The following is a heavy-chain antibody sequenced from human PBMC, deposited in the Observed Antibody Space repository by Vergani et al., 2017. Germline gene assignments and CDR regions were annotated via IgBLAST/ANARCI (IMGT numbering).Heavy chain of an antibody. D-gene: IGHD3-9*01. CDR2: ISGSGGST. Sequence: EVQLLESGGGLVQPGGSLRLSCAASGFTFSSYAMSWVRQAPGKGLEWVSAISGSGGSTYYADSVKGRFTISRDNSKNTLYLQMNSLRAEDTAVYYCARVSRYFDWLLYLDYWGQGTLVTVSS. CDR3: ARVSRYFDWLLYLDY. CDR1: GFTFSSYA. V-gene: IGHV3-23*01. J-gene: IGHJ4*02.